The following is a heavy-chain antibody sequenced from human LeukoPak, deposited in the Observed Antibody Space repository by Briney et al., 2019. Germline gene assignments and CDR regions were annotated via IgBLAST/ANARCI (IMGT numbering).Heavy chain of an antibody. Sequence: PGGSQRLSCEASGFTFSSHWMHWVRQVPGKGLVWVARIRGDENEIDYADSVKGRFTISRDNAKNTLYLQINSLRVEDTAVYFCARGHVPGSTRHWDFWGQGTLVTVSS. CDR2: IRGDENEI. J-gene: IGHJ4*02. CDR3: ARGHVPGSTRHWDF. D-gene: IGHD3-10*01. V-gene: IGHV3-74*01. CDR1: GFTFSSHW.